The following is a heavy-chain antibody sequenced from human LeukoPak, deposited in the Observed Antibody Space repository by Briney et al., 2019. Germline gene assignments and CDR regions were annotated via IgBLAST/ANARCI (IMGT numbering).Heavy chain of an antibody. CDR1: GGSISSYY. V-gene: IGHV4-59*12. J-gene: IGHJ4*02. CDR2: IYYSGST. Sequence: PSETLSLTCTVSGGSISSYYWSWIRQPPGKGLEWIGSIYYSGSTYYNPSLKSRVTISVDTSKNQFSLKLSSVTAADTAVYYCAREKYYYGSGSPFDYWGQGTLVTVSS. CDR3: AREKYYYGSGSPFDY. D-gene: IGHD3-10*01.